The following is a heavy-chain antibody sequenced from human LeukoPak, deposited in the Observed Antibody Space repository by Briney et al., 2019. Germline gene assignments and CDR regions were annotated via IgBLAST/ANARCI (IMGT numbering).Heavy chain of an antibody. J-gene: IGHJ4*02. CDR1: GYTFTGYY. Sequence: ASVKVSCKASGYTFTGYYMHWVRQAPGQGLEWMGWINPNSGGTNCAQKFQGRVTMIRDTSISTAYMELSRLRSDDTAVYYCARGQHSGYDSYFDYWGQGTLVTVSS. CDR2: INPNSGGT. V-gene: IGHV1-2*02. CDR3: ARGQHSGYDSYFDY. D-gene: IGHD5-12*01.